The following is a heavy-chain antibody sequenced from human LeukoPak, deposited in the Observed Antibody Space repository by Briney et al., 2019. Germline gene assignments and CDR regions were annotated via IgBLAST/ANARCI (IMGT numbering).Heavy chain of an antibody. CDR2: ISSSGSTI. V-gene: IGHV3-11*04. Sequence: GGSLRLSCAASGFTFSDYYMSWIRQAPGKGLEWVSYISSSGSTIYYADSVKGRFTISRDNAKNSLYLQMNSLRAEDTVVYYCARDLASTVTTPGPDYWGQGTLVTVSS. CDR3: ARDLASTVTTPGPDY. J-gene: IGHJ4*02. CDR1: GFTFSDYY. D-gene: IGHD4-11*01.